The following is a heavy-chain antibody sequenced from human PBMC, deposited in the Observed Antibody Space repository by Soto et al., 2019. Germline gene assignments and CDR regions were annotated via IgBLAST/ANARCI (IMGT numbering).Heavy chain of an antibody. CDR3: AREGIAVAGLDY. J-gene: IGHJ4*02. D-gene: IGHD6-19*01. V-gene: IGHV3-53*01. CDR1: GFTVSSNY. Sequence: LRLSCAASGFTVSSNYMSWVRQAPGKGLEWVSVIYSGGSTYYADSVKGRFTISRDNSKNTLYLQMNSLRAEDTAVYYCAREGIAVAGLDYWGQGTLVTVSS. CDR2: IYSGGST.